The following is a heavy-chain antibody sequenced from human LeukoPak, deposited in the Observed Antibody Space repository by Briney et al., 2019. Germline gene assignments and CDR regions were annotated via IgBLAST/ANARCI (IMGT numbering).Heavy chain of an antibody. Sequence: GGSLRLSCASSGFTFSDYCMTWVRLAPGKGLEWVANIRQDGSNEYYVDSVKGRFTISRDNAQSSLYLQMNSLRAEDTAVYYCARDPYSSSWSYGMDVWGQGTTVTVSS. J-gene: IGHJ6*02. D-gene: IGHD6-13*01. CDR3: ARDPYSSSWSYGMDV. V-gene: IGHV3-7*05. CDR2: IRQDGSNE. CDR1: GFTFSDYC.